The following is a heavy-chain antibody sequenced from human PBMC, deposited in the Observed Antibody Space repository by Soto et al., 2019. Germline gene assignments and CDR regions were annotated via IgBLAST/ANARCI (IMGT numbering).Heavy chain of an antibody. CDR3: ARRLYCSGGRCYSYYYYRMEG. CDR2: IYPGDSYT. D-gene: IGHD2-15*01. J-gene: IGHJ6*01. V-gene: IGHV5-51*01. Sequence: GESLKISCKGSGYSFTSYWIGWVRQIPWKGLEWMGIIYPGDSYTRYSPSFQGQVTISADKSISTAYLQWSSLKASDTAMYYCARRLYCSGGRCYSYYYYRMEGWGQGTTVTV. CDR1: GYSFTSYW.